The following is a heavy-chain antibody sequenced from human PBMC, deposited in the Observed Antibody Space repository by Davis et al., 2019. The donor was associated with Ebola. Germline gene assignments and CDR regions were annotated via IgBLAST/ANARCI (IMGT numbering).Heavy chain of an antibody. V-gene: IGHV3-15*01. Sequence: PGGSLRLSCAASGFTFSNAWMSWVRQAPGKGLEWVGRIKSKTDGGTIDYAAPVKGRFTISRDDSKNTLYLQMNSLKTEDAAVYYCTTGSSWYRYYFDYWGQGTLVTVSS. CDR2: IKSKTDGGTI. D-gene: IGHD6-13*01. CDR3: TTGSSWYRYYFDY. J-gene: IGHJ4*02. CDR1: GFTFSNAW.